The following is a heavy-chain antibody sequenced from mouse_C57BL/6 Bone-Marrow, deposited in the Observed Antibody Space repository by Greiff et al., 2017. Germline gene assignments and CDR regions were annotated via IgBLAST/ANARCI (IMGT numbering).Heavy chain of an antibody. CDR2: ISYSGST. V-gene: IGHV3-8*01. CDR3: ARIWDWGDYFDY. Sequence: EVKLVESGPGLAKPSQTLSLTCSVTGYSITSDYWNWIRKFPGNKLEYMGDISYSGSTYYNPSLKSRISITRDKSKNQDYLQLNSVPTEDTATDYCARIWDWGDYFDYWGHGTTLTVSS. D-gene: IGHD4-1*01. CDR1: GYSITSDY. J-gene: IGHJ2*01.